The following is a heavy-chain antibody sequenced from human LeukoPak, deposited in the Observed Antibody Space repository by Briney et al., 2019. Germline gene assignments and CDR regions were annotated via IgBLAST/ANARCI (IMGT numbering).Heavy chain of an antibody. D-gene: IGHD3-22*01. CDR3: AREEIERNYYDSSGYYAG. Sequence: SETLSLTCTVSGGSISSSSYYWGWIRQPPGKGLQWIGSIYYSGSTYYNPSLKSRVTISVDTSKNQFSLKLSSVTAADTAVYYCAREEIERNYYDSSGYYAGWGQGTLVTVSS. CDR2: IYYSGST. V-gene: IGHV4-39*07. CDR1: GGSISSSSYY. J-gene: IGHJ4*02.